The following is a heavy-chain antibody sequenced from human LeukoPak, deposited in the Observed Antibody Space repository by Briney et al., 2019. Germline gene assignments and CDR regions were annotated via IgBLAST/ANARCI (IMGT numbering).Heavy chain of an antibody. CDR2: FNPNTGGT. D-gene: IGHD2-8*02. J-gene: IGHJ1*01. CDR3: AREGYCTGDKCSLHH. Sequence: ASVKVSCKTSGYTFIAYYMHWVRQAPGQGPEWMGWFNPNTGGTNYAQKFQGGVTMTRDTSISTAYMELSRLRSDDTAVYYCAREGYCTGDKCSLHHWGQGTLVTVSS. V-gene: IGHV1-2*02. CDR1: GYTFIAYY.